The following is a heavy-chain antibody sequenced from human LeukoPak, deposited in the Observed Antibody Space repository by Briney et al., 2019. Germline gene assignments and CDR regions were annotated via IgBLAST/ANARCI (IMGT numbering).Heavy chain of an antibody. CDR3: APIFGDYSDFDS. CDR1: GGSFSNYY. V-gene: IGHV4-34*01. D-gene: IGHD4-17*01. Sequence: SETLSLTCAVYGGSFSNYYLSWVRQPPGKGLEWIGEVTHQGGTNYNPSLKSRVTISVDTSKNQFSLKLRSVAAADTAVYYCAPIFGDYSDFDSWGQGTLVTVSS. CDR2: VTHQGGT. J-gene: IGHJ4*02.